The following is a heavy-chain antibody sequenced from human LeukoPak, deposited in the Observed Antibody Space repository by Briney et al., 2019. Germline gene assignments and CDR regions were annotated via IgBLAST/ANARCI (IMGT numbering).Heavy chain of an antibody. Sequence: GGSLRLSCSASGFTFSTYWMTWVRQAPGKGLEWVANMKGDGSEIHYVDSVKGRFTVSRDNTKNSLYLQMNYLGAEDTAVYYCARPAYTAAYDLWGQGTMVTVSS. D-gene: IGHD3-16*01. CDR3: ARPAYTAAYDL. CDR2: MKGDGSEI. V-gene: IGHV3-7*01. CDR1: GFTFSTYW. J-gene: IGHJ3*01.